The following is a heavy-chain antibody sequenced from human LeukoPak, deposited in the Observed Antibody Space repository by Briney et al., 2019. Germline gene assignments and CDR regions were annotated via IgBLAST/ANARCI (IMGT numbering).Heavy chain of an antibody. CDR3: KTGIRTDFDC. CDR1: GFTFSGSA. CDR2: IRSKANSYAT. J-gene: IGHJ4*02. V-gene: IGHV3-73*01. D-gene: IGHD1-14*01. Sequence: GGSLRLSCAASGFTFSGSAMHWVRQASGKGLEWVGRIRSKANSYATAYAASVKGRFTISRDDSKNTAYLQMNSLKTEDTAVYYCKTGIRTDFDCWGQGTLVTVSS.